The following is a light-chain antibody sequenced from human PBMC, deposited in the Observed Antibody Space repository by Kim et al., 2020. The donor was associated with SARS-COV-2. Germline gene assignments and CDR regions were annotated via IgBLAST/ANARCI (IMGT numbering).Light chain of an antibody. CDR3: QVWDSTADRWV. Sequence: APGQTARIPWGGTNCEDEGVQWYQQKPGLAPVVVICYDSERPSGIPERFSGSKSGNTATLTISSVEAGDEADYYCQVWDSTADRWVFGGGTQLTVL. J-gene: IGLJ3*02. V-gene: IGLV3-21*04. CDR2: YDS. CDR1: NCEDEG.